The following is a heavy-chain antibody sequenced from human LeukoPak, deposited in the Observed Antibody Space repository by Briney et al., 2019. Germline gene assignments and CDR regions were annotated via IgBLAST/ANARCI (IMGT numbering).Heavy chain of an antibody. J-gene: IGHJ4*02. CDR3: TKRYYEPFDC. CDR2: ISYDGKT. Sequence: SETLSLTCKVSAPSVNYHHWNWVSQPPGKGLEWIGYISYDGKTNYNPSLKSRLTLSVDTSKNQFSMNLNSVTAADTARYYCTKRYYEPFDCWGQGTLVTVTS. CDR1: APSVNYHH. V-gene: IGHV4-59*02. D-gene: IGHD3-22*01.